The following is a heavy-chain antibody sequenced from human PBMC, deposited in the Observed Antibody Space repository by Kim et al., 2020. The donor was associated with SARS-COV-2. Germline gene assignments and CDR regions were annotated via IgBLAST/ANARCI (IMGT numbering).Heavy chain of an antibody. J-gene: IGHJ5*02. V-gene: IGHV3-33*01. CDR2: IWYDGSNK. Sequence: GGSLRLSCAASGFTFSSYGMHWVRQAPGKGLEWVAVIWYDGSNKYYADSVKGRFTISRDNSKNTLYLQMNSLRAEDTAVYYCARSNGNGDYRGNWFDPWGQGTLVTVSS. CDR3: ARSNGNGDYRGNWFDP. CDR1: GFTFSSYG. D-gene: IGHD4-17*01.